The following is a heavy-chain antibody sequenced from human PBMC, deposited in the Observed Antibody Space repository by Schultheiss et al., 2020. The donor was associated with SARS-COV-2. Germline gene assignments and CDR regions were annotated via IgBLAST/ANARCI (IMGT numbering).Heavy chain of an antibody. CDR2: ISSSGSTI. J-gene: IGHJ4*02. Sequence: GGSLRLSCAAFGFTFSSYEMNWVRQAPGKGLEWVSYISSSGSTIYYADSVKGRFTISRDNAKNSLYLQMNSLRAEDTAVYYCARVELELLYEWLGMSDYWGQGTLVTVSS. V-gene: IGHV3-48*03. CDR3: ARVELELLYEWLGMSDY. CDR1: GFTFSSYE. D-gene: IGHD1-7*01.